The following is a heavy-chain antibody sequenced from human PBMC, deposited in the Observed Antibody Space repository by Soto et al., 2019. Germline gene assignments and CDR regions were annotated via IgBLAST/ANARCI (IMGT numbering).Heavy chain of an antibody. V-gene: IGHV1-69*01. CDR2: IIPVFGTP. CDR3: ASHSTIVSKYFDL. J-gene: IGHJ2*01. Sequence: QVQLEQSGAEVKKPGSSVKVSCKASGDTYAFNWVRLAPGQGLEWMGGIIPVFGTPDYAQKFEGRVTITADESTSTSPMELRSLRSEDPAAYYCASHSTIVSKYFDLWGRGTLVTVSS. CDR1: GDTYA. D-gene: IGHD1-26*01.